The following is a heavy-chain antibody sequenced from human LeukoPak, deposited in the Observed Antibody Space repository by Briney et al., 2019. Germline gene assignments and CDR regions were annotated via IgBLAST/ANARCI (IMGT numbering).Heavy chain of an antibody. CDR2: IYYSGST. CDR3: ARVGVGAKDY. D-gene: IGHD1-26*01. V-gene: IGHV4-39*01. CDR1: GGSISSSSYY. J-gene: IGHJ4*02. Sequence: PSETLSLTCTVSGGSISSSSYYWGWIRQPPGKGLEWIGSIYYSGSTYYNPSLKSRVTISVDTSKNQFSLKLSSVTAADTAVYYCARVGVGAKDYWGQGTPVTVSS.